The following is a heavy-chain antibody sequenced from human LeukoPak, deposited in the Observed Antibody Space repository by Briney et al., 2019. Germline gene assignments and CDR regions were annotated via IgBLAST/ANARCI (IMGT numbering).Heavy chain of an antibody. V-gene: IGHV4-4*07. CDR1: GGSISSYY. CDR3: ARDYYDSSGPLISYYYGMDV. CDR2: IYTSGST. J-gene: IGHJ6*02. D-gene: IGHD3-22*01. Sequence: PSETLSLTCTVSGGSISSYYWSWIRQPAVKGLEWIGRIYTSGSTNYNPSLKSRVTMSVDTSKNQFSLKLSSVTAADTAVYYCARDYYDSSGPLISYYYGMDVWGQGTTVTVSS.